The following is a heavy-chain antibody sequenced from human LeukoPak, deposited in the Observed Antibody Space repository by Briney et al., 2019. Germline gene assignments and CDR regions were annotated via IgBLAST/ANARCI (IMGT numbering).Heavy chain of an antibody. J-gene: IGHJ3*02. CDR2: ISWNSGSI. Sequence: GGSLRLSCAASGFTFDDYAMHWVRQAPGKGLEWVSGISWNSGSIGYADSVKGRFTISRDNSKNTLYLQMNSLRAEDTAVYYCARGGGIAAALDDAFDIWGQGTMVTVSS. D-gene: IGHD6-13*01. CDR3: ARGGGIAAALDDAFDI. CDR1: GFTFDDYA. V-gene: IGHV3-9*01.